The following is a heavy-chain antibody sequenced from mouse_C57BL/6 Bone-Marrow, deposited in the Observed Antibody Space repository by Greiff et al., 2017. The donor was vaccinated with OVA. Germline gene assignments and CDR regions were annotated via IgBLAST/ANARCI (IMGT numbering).Heavy chain of an antibody. Sequence: VQLQQSGAELVRPGASVKLSCTASGFNINDYYMHWVKQRPEQGLEWIGRIAPEDGDTEYAPKFQGKATMTADTSSNTAYRQLSSLTSEDTAVYYWTTDYIRYFDGWGTGTTVTVSS. D-gene: IGHD2-12*01. CDR1: GFNINDYY. V-gene: IGHV14-1*01. CDR2: IAPEDGDT. CDR3: TTDYIRYFDG. J-gene: IGHJ1*03.